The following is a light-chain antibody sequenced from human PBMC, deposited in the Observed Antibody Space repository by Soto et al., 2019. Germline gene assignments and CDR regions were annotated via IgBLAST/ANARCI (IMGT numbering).Light chain of an antibody. J-gene: IGLJ1*01. Sequence: QSALTQPRSASGSPGQSVTISCTGTSRDVGGYDCVSWYQQHPGKAPKLMMHEVSKRPSGVPDRFSGSKSGNTASLTVSGLQPEDEADYYCSSYAGINILYVFGTGTKV. CDR2: EVS. CDR1: SRDVGGYDC. CDR3: SSYAGINILYV. V-gene: IGLV2-8*01.